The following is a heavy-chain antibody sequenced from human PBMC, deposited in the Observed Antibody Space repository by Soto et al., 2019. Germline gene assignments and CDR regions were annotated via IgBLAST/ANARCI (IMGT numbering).Heavy chain of an antibody. J-gene: IGHJ4*02. V-gene: IGHV3-23*01. D-gene: IGHD3-10*01. CDR1: GFTFSTYA. CDR3: AKQRADYGSGSDTYYFDF. Sequence: EVRLLESGGGFVQPGGSLRLSCSTSGFTFSTYAMNWVRQAPGKGLEWVSALSGSGGTTYYADSVRGRFTISRDNSKNTLFLQMNSLRAEDTALYYCAKQRADYGSGSDTYYFDFWGQGTLVTVSS. CDR2: LSGSGGTT.